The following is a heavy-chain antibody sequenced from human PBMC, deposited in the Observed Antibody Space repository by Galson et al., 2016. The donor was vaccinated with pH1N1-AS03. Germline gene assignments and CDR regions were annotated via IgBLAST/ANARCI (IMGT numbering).Heavy chain of an antibody. D-gene: IGHD3-22*01. CDR1: GFTFRSFG. CDR3: ARAAYDRTEDYYSHFDK. CDR2: IRYAGRNK. J-gene: IGHJ4*02. V-gene: IGHV3-30*02. Sequence: SLRLSCAASGFTFRSFGMNWVRQAPGKGLEWVAFIRYAGRNKFYADSMKGRFTISRDNSKNTLYLQVNSLRTDDTAVCYCARAAYDRTEDYYSHFDKWGQGTLVTVSS.